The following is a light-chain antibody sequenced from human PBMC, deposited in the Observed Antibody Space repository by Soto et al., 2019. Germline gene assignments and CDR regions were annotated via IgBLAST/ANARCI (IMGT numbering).Light chain of an antibody. Sequence: QSALTQPASVSGSPGQSITISCAGSSSDVGGYKYVSWYQQLPGNAPKLIIFDVTIRPSGVSNRFSGSKSGNTASLTISGLQAEDEADYYCSSYSSSSISYVFGTGTNVTVL. CDR3: SSYSSSSISYV. CDR2: DVT. V-gene: IGLV2-14*01. J-gene: IGLJ1*01. CDR1: SSDVGGYKY.